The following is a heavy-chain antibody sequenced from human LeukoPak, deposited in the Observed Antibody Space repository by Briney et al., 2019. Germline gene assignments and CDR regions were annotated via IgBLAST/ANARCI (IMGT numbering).Heavy chain of an antibody. D-gene: IGHD5-12*01. CDR1: GFTFSSYG. V-gene: IGHV3-30*18. CDR2: ISYDGSNK. J-gene: IGHJ4*02. Sequence: GGSLRLSCAASGFTFSSYGMHWVRQAPGKGLEWVAVISYDGSNKYYADSVKGRFTISRDNSKNTLYLQMNSLRAEDTAVYYCAKDNGIVAPSIPLDYWGQGTLVTVSS. CDR3: AKDNGIVAPSIPLDY.